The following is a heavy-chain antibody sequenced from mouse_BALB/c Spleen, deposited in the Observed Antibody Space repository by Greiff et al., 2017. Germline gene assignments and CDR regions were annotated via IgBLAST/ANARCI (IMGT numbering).Heavy chain of an antibody. CDR1: GFTFSSFG. J-gene: IGHJ4*01. V-gene: IGHV5-17*02. CDR3: ARSPTRKVYYAMDY. CDR2: ISSGSSTI. Sequence: EAQLVESGGGLVQPGGSRKLSCAASGFTFSSFGMHWVRQAPEKGLEWVAYISSGSSTIYYADTVKGRFTISRDNPKNTLFLQMTSLRSEDTAMYYCARSPTRKVYYAMDYWGQGTSVTVSS.